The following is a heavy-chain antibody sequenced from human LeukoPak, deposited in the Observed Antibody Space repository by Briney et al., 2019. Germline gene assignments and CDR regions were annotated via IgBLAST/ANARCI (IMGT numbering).Heavy chain of an antibody. CDR2: IYYSGST. CDR3: ASDAKAYSSGWYSGNWFDP. Sequence: PSETLSLTCTVSGGSISSSSYHWGWIRQPPGKGLEWIGSIYYSGSTYYNPSLKSRVTISVDTSKNQFSLKLSSVTAADTAVYYCASDAKAYSSGWYSGNWFDPWGQGTLVTVSS. V-gene: IGHV4-39*07. J-gene: IGHJ5*02. CDR1: GGSISSSSYH. D-gene: IGHD6-19*01.